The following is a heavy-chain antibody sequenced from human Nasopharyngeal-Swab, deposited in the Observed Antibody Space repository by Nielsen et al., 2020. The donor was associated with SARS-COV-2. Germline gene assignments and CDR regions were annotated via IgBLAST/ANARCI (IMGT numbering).Heavy chain of an antibody. Sequence: LSCTVSGGSISSGSYYWSWIRQPAGKGLEWIGRIYTSGSTNYNPSLKSRVTISVDTSKNQISLKLSSVTAVDTAVYYCARAPAQGSGWYYFDYWGQGTLVTVSS. CDR3: ARAPAQGSGWYYFDY. D-gene: IGHD6-19*01. CDR1: GGSISSGSYY. CDR2: IYTSGST. J-gene: IGHJ4*02. V-gene: IGHV4-61*02.